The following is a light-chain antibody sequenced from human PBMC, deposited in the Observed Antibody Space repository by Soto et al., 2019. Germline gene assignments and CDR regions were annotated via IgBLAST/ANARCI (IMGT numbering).Light chain of an antibody. CDR1: QTIRTY. J-gene: IGKJ1*01. V-gene: IGKV1-39*01. Sequence: DIQMTQSPSSLSASVGDRVTITCRASQTIRTYLNWYQQEPGKAPRLLIYAASSLQRGVPSRFSGMASGTDFTLTITSLQPEDFATYYCQQSYITPPTFSQGTKVDIK. CDR2: AAS. CDR3: QQSYITPPT.